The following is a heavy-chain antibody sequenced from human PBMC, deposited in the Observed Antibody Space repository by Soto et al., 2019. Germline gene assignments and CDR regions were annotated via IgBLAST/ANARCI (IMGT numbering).Heavy chain of an antibody. D-gene: IGHD2-21*01. J-gene: IGHJ3*02. CDR3: ARTGYCGGDCSLAFDI. CDR1: GGTFRSYT. Sequence: SVKVSCKASGGTFRSYTISWVRQAPGQRLEWMGRIIPILGIANYAQKFQGRVTITADKSTSTAYMELSSLRSEDTAVYYCARTGYCGGDCSLAFDIWGQGTMVTVSS. V-gene: IGHV1-69*02. CDR2: IIPILGIA.